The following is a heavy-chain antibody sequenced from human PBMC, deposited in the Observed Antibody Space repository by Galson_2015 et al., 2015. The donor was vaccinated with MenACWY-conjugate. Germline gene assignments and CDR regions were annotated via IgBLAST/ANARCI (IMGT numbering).Heavy chain of an antibody. CDR3: AKAQSIGWYSLYNFLFQH. V-gene: IGHV3-23*01. Sequence: SLRLSCAASGFTFSNYAMGWVRQASGKGLEWVSGLSGSGDKTFYEESVKGRFTISRDNSKNTLHLQMSSLRAEDTAVYYCAKAQSIGWYSLYNFLFQHWGQGTQVIVSS. D-gene: IGHD6-19*01. J-gene: IGHJ1*01. CDR2: LSGSGDKT. CDR1: GFTFSNYA.